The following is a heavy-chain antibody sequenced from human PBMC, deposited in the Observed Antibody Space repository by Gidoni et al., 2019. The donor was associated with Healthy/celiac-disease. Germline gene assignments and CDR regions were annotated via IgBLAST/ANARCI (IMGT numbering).Heavy chain of an antibody. J-gene: IGHJ4*02. V-gene: IGHV3-30-3*01. CDR3: AREPTGIAVASFDY. Sequence: QVQLVESGGGVVQPGRSLSLSCAASGFTFSSYAMHCVRQAPGKGLEWVAVIAYDGSNKYYADSVKGRFTISRDNSKNTLYLQMNSLRAEDTAVYYCAREPTGIAVASFDYWGQGTLVTVSS. D-gene: IGHD6-19*01. CDR1: GFTFSSYA. CDR2: IAYDGSNK.